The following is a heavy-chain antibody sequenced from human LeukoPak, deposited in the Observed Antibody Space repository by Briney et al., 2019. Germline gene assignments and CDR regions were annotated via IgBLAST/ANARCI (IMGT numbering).Heavy chain of an antibody. CDR1: GGSISSGSYY. CDR2: IYTSGST. J-gene: IGHJ4*02. D-gene: IGHD2-21*02. V-gene: IGHV4-61*02. CDR3: ARVGLPVDY. Sequence: SQTLSLACTVSGGSISSGSYYWSWLRQPAGKGLEWIGRIYTSGSTNYNPSLKSRVTISVDTSKNQFSPKLSSVTAADTAVYYCARVGLPVDYWGQGTLVTVSS.